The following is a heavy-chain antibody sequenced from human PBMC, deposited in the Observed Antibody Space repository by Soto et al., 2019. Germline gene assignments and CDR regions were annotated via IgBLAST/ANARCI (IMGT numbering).Heavy chain of an antibody. CDR2: ISAYNGTA. J-gene: IGHJ4*02. D-gene: IGHD5-12*01. CDR1: GYTFPSYG. V-gene: IGHV1-18*01. Sequence: GASVKVSCKASGYTFPSYGISWVRQAPGQGLEWMGWISAYNGTANYAQKFQGRVTITADESTSTAYMELSSLRSEDTAVYYCARDLYSGYVRGYYFDYWGQGTLVTVSS. CDR3: ARDLYSGYVRGYYFDY.